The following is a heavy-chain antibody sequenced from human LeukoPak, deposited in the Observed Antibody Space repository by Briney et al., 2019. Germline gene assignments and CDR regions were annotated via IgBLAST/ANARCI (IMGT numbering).Heavy chain of an antibody. CDR2: LSGSGDTT. CDR3: GRDPNGDYIGAFDM. J-gene: IGHJ3*02. D-gene: IGHD4-17*01. Sequence: PGGSLRLSCAASGFTFSNYAMTWVRQAPGKGLEWVSILSGSGDTTYYADSVKGRFTISRDKSKNTLYLQMNSLRAEDTAVYYCGRDPNGDYIGAFDMWGQGTVVTVSS. V-gene: IGHV3-23*01. CDR1: GFTFSNYA.